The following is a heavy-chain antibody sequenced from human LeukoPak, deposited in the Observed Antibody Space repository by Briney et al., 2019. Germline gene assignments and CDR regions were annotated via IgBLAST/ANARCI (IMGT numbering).Heavy chain of an antibody. CDR2: IHHSGKT. CDR3: ARAPGYGSGSYYFDY. D-gene: IGHD3-10*01. V-gene: IGHV4-39*07. Sequence: SETLSLTCTVSGGSISSGGYYWDWIRQPPGKGLEWIGTIHHSGKTYYKSSLKGRVTISADTSKNQFSLHLSSVTAADTAVYYCARAPGYGSGSYYFDYWGQGTRVTVSS. CDR1: GGSISSGGYY. J-gene: IGHJ4*02.